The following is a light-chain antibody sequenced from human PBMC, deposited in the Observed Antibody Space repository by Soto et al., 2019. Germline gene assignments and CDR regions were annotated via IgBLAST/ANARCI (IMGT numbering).Light chain of an antibody. CDR1: QSVSSK. CDR2: GAS. V-gene: IGKV3-15*01. CDR3: QQYNNWPPIT. Sequence: ETVMTQSPATLSVSPGERATLSCRGSQSVSSKLAWYQQKPVQAPRLLIYGASPRATGIPARFSGSGSGTAFTLTISSLQSEDFAVYYCQQYNNWPPITFGQGTRLEI. J-gene: IGKJ5*01.